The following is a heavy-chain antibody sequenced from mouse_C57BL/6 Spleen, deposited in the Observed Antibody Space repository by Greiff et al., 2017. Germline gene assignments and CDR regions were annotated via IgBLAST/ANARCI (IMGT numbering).Heavy chain of an antibody. J-gene: IGHJ4*01. CDR3: ARDSSGYVLMDY. Sequence: QVQLQQPGAELVKPGASVKMSCKASGYTFTSYWITWVKQRPGQGLEWIGDIYPGSGSTNYNEKFKSKATLTVDTSSSTAYMQLSSLTSEDSAVYDCARDSSGYVLMDYWGQGTSVTVSS. CDR1: GYTFTSYW. CDR2: IYPGSGST. D-gene: IGHD3-2*02. V-gene: IGHV1-55*01.